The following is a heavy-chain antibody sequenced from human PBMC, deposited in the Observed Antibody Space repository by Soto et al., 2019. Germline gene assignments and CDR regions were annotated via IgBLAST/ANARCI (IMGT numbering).Heavy chain of an antibody. CDR2: ISGSGGST. CDR1: GFTFSSYA. CDR3: AKYSSGWYARYFED. V-gene: IGHV3-23*01. D-gene: IGHD6-19*01. J-gene: IGHJ4*01. Sequence: GGSLRLSCAASGFTFSSYAMSWFRQAPGKGLEWVSAISGSGGSTYYADSVKGRFTISRDNSKNTLYLQMNSLRAEDTAVYYCAKYSSGWYARYFEDWGHGPLVTVSS.